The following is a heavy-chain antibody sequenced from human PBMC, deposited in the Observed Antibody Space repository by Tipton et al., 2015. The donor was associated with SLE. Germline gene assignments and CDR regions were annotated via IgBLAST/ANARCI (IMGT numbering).Heavy chain of an antibody. CDR2: IYYSGST. V-gene: IGHV4-59*01. Sequence: TLSLTCTVSGGSISSYYWSWIRQPPGKGLEWIGYIYYSGSTNYNPSLKSRVTISLDTSKNQFSLKMTSVTAADTAVYYCARDVWHSGRSFNYWGQGTRVTVSS. CDR3: ARDVWHSGRSFNY. J-gene: IGHJ4*02. CDR1: GGSISSYY. D-gene: IGHD6-25*01.